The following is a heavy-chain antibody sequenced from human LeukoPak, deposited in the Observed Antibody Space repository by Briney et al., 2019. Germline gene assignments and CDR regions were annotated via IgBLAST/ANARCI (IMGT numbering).Heavy chain of an antibody. Sequence: VASVKVSCKASGGTFSSYAISWVRQAPGQGLEWMGGIIPIFGTANYAQKFQGRVTITADKSTSTAYMELSSLRSEDTAVYYCARDSSGLSFDYWGQGTLVTVSS. V-gene: IGHV1-69*06. D-gene: IGHD6-19*01. J-gene: IGHJ4*02. CDR2: IIPIFGTA. CDR1: GGTFSSYA. CDR3: ARDSSGLSFDY.